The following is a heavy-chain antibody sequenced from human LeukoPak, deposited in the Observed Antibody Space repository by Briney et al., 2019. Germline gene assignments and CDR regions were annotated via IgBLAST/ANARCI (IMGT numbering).Heavy chain of an antibody. J-gene: IGHJ4*02. CDR2: IKQDGSEK. D-gene: IGHD3-22*01. V-gene: IGHV3-7*03. CDR3: ARGPERTRYYDSSGYQIDY. CDR1: GFTFSSYW. Sequence: PGGSLRLSCAASGFTFSSYWMSWVRQAPGKGLEWVANIKQDGSEKYYVDSVKGRFTISRDNAKNSLYLQMNSLRAEDTAVYYCARGPERTRYYDSSGYQIDYWGQGTLVTVSS.